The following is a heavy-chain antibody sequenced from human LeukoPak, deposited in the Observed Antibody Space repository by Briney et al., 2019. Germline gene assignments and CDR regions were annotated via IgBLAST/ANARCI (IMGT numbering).Heavy chain of an antibody. J-gene: IGHJ5*02. CDR3: ASSSGSYYNWFDP. CDR1: GYTFTGYY. V-gene: IGHV1-2*02. Sequence: ASVKVSCKSSGYTFTGYYMHWVRQAPGQGLEWMGWINPNSGGTNYAQKFQGRVTMTRDTSISTAYMELSRLRSDDTAVYYCASSSGSYYNWFDPWGQGTLVTVSS. CDR2: INPNSGGT. D-gene: IGHD1-26*01.